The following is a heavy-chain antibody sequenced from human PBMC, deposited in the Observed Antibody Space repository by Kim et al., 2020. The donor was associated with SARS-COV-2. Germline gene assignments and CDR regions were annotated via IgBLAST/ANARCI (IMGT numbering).Heavy chain of an antibody. CDR1: GGTFSSYA. Sequence: SVKVSCKASGGTFSSYAISWVRQAPGQGLEWMGGIIPIFGTSNYAQKFQGRVTITADESTSTAYMELSSLRSEDTAVYYCARGYYYGSGSYYNNWFDPWGQGTLVTVSS. CDR2: IIPIFGTS. V-gene: IGHV1-69*13. CDR3: ARGYYYGSGSYYNNWFDP. D-gene: IGHD3-10*01. J-gene: IGHJ5*02.